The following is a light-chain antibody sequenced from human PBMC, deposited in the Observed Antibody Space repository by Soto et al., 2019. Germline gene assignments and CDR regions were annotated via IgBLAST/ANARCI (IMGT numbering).Light chain of an antibody. CDR2: GAS. J-gene: IGKJ5*01. CDR1: QSISSW. V-gene: IGKV1-5*01. Sequence: DIQMTQSPSTLSASVGDRVTITCRASQSISSWLAWYQQKPGKAPKRLIYGASSLQSGVPSRFSGSRSGTEFTLTISSLQPEDFATYYCLQYNTYSTFGQGTRLEIK. CDR3: LQYNTYST.